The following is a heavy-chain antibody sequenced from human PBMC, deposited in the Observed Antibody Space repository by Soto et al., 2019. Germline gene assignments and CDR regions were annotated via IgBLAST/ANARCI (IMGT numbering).Heavy chain of an antibody. CDR3: ARGVHTYYDYYMDV. Sequence: EVQLVESGGGLVQPGGSLRLSCAASGFTVSSNYMSWVRQAPGKGLEWVSVIYSGGSTYYADSVKGRFTISRDNSKNTLYLQMNSLRAEDTAVYYCARGVHTYYDYYMDVWGKGTTVTVSS. J-gene: IGHJ6*03. CDR2: IYSGGST. CDR1: GFTVSSNY. V-gene: IGHV3-66*01. D-gene: IGHD3-10*01.